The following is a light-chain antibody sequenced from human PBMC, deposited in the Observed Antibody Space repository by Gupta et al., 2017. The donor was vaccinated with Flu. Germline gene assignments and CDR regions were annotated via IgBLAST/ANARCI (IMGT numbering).Light chain of an antibody. CDR2: DTI. J-gene: IGLJ3*02. CDR3: LLSASGVWV. CDR1: TGAVTSGPN. V-gene: IGLV7-46*01. Sequence: QAVVTQEPLLTVSPGGTVNFTHAPSTGAVTSGPNANWFQQKYGQAPRTLIYDTIKKDSWTPVRFAGSLLGGKAARTLSGAQPEDEAEYYCLLSASGVWVFGGGTKLTVL.